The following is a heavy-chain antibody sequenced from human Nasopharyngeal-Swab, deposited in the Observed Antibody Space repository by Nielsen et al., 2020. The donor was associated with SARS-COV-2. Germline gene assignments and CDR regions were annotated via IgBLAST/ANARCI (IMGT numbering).Heavy chain of an antibody. V-gene: IGHV1-18*01. Sequence: ASVKVSCKASGYTFTSYGISWVRQAPGQGLEWMGGISAYNGNTNYAQKLQGRVTMTTDTSTSTAYMELRSLRSDDTAVYYCARASHRVGSYYDFWSGYYRDYYYYGMDVWGQGTTVTVSS. CDR3: ARASHRVGSYYDFWSGYYRDYYYYGMDV. CDR1: GYTFTSYG. D-gene: IGHD3-3*01. J-gene: IGHJ6*02. CDR2: ISAYNGNT.